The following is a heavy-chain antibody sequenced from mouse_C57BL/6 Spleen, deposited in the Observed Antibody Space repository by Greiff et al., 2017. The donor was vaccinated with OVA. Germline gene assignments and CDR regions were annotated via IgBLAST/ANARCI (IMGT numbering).Heavy chain of an antibody. J-gene: IGHJ4*01. CDR1: GYAFSSSW. D-gene: IGHD2-2*01. Sequence: VQLQQSGPELVKPGASVKISCKASGYAFSSSWMNWVKQRPGKGLEWIGRIYPGDGDTNYNGKFKGKATLTADKSSSTAYMQLSSLTSEDSAVYFCARRVGYEGAMDYWGQGTSVTVSS. V-gene: IGHV1-82*01. CDR2: IYPGDGDT. CDR3: ARRVGYEGAMDY.